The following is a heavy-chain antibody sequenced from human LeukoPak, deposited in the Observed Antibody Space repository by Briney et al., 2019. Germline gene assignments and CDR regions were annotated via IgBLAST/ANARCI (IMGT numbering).Heavy chain of an antibody. D-gene: IGHD5-12*01. CDR3: ATQRWISFDY. CDR2: INHSGST. J-gene: IGHJ4*02. Sequence: SETLSLTCAVYGGSFSGYYWRWIRQPPGKGLEWIGEINHSGSTNYNPSLKSRVTISVDTSKNHFSKKLSCVTAADTSVYFCATQRWISFDYWGQGTLVTVSS. CDR1: GGSFSGYY. V-gene: IGHV4-34*01.